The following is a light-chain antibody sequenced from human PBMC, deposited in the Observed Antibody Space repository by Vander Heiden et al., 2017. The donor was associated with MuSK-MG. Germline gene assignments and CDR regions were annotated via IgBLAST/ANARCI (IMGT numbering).Light chain of an antibody. CDR2: SAS. Sequence: ESHWTQSRSSMSASVRDRVAITCRVRQAISSYLNWYRQKPANGPKLLISSASHLQSRATSRFRGSGDGTDFTLTIISRLLEDVESYYGQRTNNDHHPLTFGGGTKVEIK. J-gene: IGKJ4*01. V-gene: IGKV1-27*01. CDR1: QAISSY. CDR3: QRTNNDHHPLT.